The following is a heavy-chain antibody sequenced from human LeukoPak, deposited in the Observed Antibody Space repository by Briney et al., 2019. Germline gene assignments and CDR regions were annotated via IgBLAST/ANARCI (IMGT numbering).Heavy chain of an antibody. J-gene: IGHJ5*02. D-gene: IGHD3-10*01. V-gene: IGHV4-34*01. CDR1: GGSFSGYY. Sequence: SETLSLTCAVYGGSFSGYYGSWIRQPPGTGLEWIGEINHRGSTNYNPSLKSRVTISVNTSKNQVSLKLRSVNATDTAVSYCERCSTRFPLVRGVIGWFDPWGQGTLVTVSS. CDR2: INHRGST. CDR3: ERCSTRFPLVRGVIGWFDP.